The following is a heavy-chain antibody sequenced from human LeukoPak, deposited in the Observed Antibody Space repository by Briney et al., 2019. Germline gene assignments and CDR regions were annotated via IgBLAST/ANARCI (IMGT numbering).Heavy chain of an antibody. J-gene: IGHJ4*02. Sequence: GGSLRLSCAASGFTFTTYAMSWVRQAPGKGLEWVSSVSGSGSHTYYADSVKGPFTISRDNSKNTLDLQMHSLRAEDTALYYCAKEVLGGNYGDYAVDYWGQGTLVTVSS. CDR1: GFTFTTYA. V-gene: IGHV3-23*01. CDR3: AKEVLGGNYGDYAVDY. D-gene: IGHD4-17*01. CDR2: VSGSGSHT.